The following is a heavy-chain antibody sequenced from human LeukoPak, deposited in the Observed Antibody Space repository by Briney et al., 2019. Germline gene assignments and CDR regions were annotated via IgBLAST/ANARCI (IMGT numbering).Heavy chain of an antibody. CDR2: INHSGST. D-gene: IGHD3-10*01. V-gene: IGHV4-34*01. CDR1: GVSFSGYY. J-gene: IGHJ5*02. CDR3: ARGGPVRGVIITWWFDP. Sequence: SETLSLTCAVYGVSFSGYYWSWIRQPPGKGLEWIGGINHSGSTNYTPSLKSRVTISVDTSKNQFSLKLSSVTAADTAVYYCARGGPVRGVIITWWFDPWGQGTLVTVSS.